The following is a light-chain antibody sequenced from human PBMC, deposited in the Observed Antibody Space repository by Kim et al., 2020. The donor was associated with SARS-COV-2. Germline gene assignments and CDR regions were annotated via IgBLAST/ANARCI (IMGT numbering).Light chain of an antibody. CDR3: QAWDSSIYV. CDR1: KLGDKY. CDR2: RDN. V-gene: IGLV3-1*01. Sequence: SSELTQAPSVSVSPGQTASITCSGDKLGDKYASWYQQKPGQSPVVVIFRDNRRPSGIPERFSGSNSGNTATLTISGTQAMDEADYYCQAWDSSIYVFGTGTKVTV. J-gene: IGLJ1*01.